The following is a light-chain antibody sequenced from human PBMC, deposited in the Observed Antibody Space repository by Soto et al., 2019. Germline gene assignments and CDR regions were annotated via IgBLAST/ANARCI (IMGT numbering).Light chain of an antibody. CDR2: GAT. V-gene: IGKV1-12*01. Sequence: IQMTQSPSSVSAAVGDRVTITCRASQVISSWLAWYQQRPGTAPKLLIYGATTLRSGVPSRFCGSESGTEFTLTITSLQPEDSATYYCQQASSFPLTFGGGTKVEIQ. CDR1: QVISSW. J-gene: IGKJ4*01. CDR3: QQASSFPLT.